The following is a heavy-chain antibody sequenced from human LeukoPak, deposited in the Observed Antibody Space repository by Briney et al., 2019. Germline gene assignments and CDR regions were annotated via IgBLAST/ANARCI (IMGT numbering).Heavy chain of an antibody. V-gene: IGHV3-21*01. J-gene: IGHJ4*02. Sequence: GGSLRLSCAASGFTFSSYSMTWVRQAPGKGLEWVSSISSSSSYIYYADSVKGRFTISRDNAKNSLYLQMNSLRAEDTAVYYCARVEAAADFDYWGQGTLVTVSS. CDR1: GFTFSSYS. D-gene: IGHD6-13*01. CDR2: ISSSSSYI. CDR3: ARVEAAADFDY.